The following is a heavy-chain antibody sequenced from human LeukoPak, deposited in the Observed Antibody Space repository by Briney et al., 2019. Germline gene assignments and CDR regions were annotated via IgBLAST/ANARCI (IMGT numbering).Heavy chain of an antibody. V-gene: IGHV4-59*10. CDR2: IYTSGST. CDR1: GFTFSSYW. Sequence: GSLRLSCAASGFTFSSYWMSWVRQAPGKGLEWIGRIYTSGSTNYNPSLKSRVTMSVDTSKNQFSLKLSSVTAADTAVYYCAREPLFPYYYDSSGFPTPRDYYGMDVWGQGTTVTVSS. D-gene: IGHD3-22*01. J-gene: IGHJ6*02. CDR3: AREPLFPYYYDSSGFPTPRDYYGMDV.